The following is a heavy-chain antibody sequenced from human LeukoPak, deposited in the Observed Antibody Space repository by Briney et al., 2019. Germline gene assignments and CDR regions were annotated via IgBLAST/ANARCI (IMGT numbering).Heavy chain of an antibody. D-gene: IGHD3-22*01. CDR1: GFPFSCHD. Sequence: GGSLRLSCAASGFPFSCHDMSWLRQAPGKGLEWVSVISGSGDTTYYADSVKGRFTISRDEFKNTLYLQMNSLRAEDTAVYYCAKSDYYDSSGHPSSFDYWGQGSLVTVSS. CDR3: AKSDYYDSSGHPSSFDY. J-gene: IGHJ4*02. CDR2: ISGSGDTT. V-gene: IGHV3-23*01.